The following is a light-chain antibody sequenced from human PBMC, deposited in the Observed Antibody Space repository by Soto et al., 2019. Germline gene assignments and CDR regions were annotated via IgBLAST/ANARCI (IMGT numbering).Light chain of an antibody. J-gene: IGKJ5*01. V-gene: IGKV1D-16*01. Sequence: DIKMTQSPSSLSAFIGDRVTITCRASQGIRGWLAWYQLKPGKAPKSLIYATSTLQDGVPSRFSGNGSETEFTLTISSLQSEDIATYYCLQHNSYPITFGQGTRLEV. CDR3: LQHNSYPIT. CDR1: QGIRGW. CDR2: ATS.